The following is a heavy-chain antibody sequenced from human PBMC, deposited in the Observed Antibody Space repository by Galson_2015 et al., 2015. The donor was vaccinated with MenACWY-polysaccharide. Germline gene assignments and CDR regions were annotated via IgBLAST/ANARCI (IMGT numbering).Heavy chain of an antibody. CDR2: ISGSGGST. V-gene: IGHV3-23*01. D-gene: IGHD6-19*01. Sequence: SLRLSCAASGFTFSSYAMSWVRQAPGEGLEWVSTISGSGGSTYYADSVKGRFTISRDNSKNTLYLQMNSLRAEATAVYYCAKELSLGVSGTPGDYWGQGTLVTVAS. CDR3: AKELSLGVSGTPGDY. J-gene: IGHJ4*02. CDR1: GFTFSSYA.